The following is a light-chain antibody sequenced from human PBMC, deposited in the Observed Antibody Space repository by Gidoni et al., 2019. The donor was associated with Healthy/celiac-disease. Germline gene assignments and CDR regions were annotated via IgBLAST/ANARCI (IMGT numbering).Light chain of an antibody. CDR3: LQRSNWPRT. CDR2: DAS. J-gene: IGKJ1*01. V-gene: IGKV3-11*01. Sequence: EIVLTQSPATLSLSPGERATLSCRASQSVSSYLAWYQQKPGQAPRLLIYDASNRATGIPARFSGSGSGTDFTLTISSLEPEDVGVYYCLQRSNWPRTFGQGTKVEIK. CDR1: QSVSSY.